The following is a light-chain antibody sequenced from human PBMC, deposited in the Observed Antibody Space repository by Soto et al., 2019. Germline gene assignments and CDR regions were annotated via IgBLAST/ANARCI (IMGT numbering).Light chain of an antibody. Sequence: EIVMTQSPATLSVSPGERATLSCRASQSVSGNLAWYQQKPGQAPRLLIYGASTRATGIPARFSGSGSGTESTLNISSRQSEDFAIYYCQQYNNWPPSFGQGTKVEIK. CDR2: GAS. CDR1: QSVSGN. J-gene: IGKJ1*01. V-gene: IGKV3-15*01. CDR3: QQYNNWPPS.